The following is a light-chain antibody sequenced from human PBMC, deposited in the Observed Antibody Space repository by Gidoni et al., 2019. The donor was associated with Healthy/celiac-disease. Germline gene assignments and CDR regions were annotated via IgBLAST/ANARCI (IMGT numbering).Light chain of an antibody. V-gene: IGKV1D-8*02. Sequence: AISMTQSPSLLSAATGDRVTISRRMSQGISSYLDWYQQTPGTAPELLIYAASTLQSGVPSRFSGSGSGTDFTLTISCLQAEDFATYYWQQYYSFATFGQGTKVEIK. CDR1: QGISSY. CDR3: QQYYSFAT. CDR2: AAS. J-gene: IGKJ1*01.